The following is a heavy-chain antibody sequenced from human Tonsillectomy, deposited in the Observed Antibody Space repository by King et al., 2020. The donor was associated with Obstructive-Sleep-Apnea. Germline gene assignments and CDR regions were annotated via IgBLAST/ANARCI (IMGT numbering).Heavy chain of an antibody. CDR2: ISGSGGST. V-gene: IGHV3-23*04. J-gene: IGHJ4*02. CDR1: GFTFSNYA. Sequence: VQLVESGGGLVQPGGSPRLSCAASGFTFSNYAMSLVRQAPGKGLEWVSAISGSGGSTYYADSVKDRFTISRDNSKNTLSLQMNNVRAEDTALYYCAKVSYYDFWSGYPCSFDYWGQGTLVTVSS. CDR3: AKVSYYDFWSGYPCSFDY. D-gene: IGHD3-3*01.